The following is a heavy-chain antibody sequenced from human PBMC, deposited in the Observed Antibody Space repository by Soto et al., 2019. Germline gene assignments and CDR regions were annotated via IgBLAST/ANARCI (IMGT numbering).Heavy chain of an antibody. Sequence: GGSLRLSCAASGFTFSSYDMHWVRQATGKGLEWVSAIGTAGDTYYPGSVKGRFTISRENAKNSLHLQMNSLRAEDTAVYYCARDVTYYDSSAFDYWGQGSLVTVSS. D-gene: IGHD3-22*01. J-gene: IGHJ4*02. V-gene: IGHV3-13*01. CDR3: ARDVTYYDSSAFDY. CDR1: GFTFSSYD. CDR2: IGTAGDT.